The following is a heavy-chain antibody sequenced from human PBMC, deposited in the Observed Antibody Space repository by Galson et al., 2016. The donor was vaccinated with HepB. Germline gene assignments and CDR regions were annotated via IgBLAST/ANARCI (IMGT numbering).Heavy chain of an antibody. J-gene: IGHJ6*02. CDR1: GFTFSSYS. CDR2: ISGSGGRT. Sequence: SLRLSCAASGFTFSSYSMTWVRQAPGKGLEWVSAISGSGGRTLYADSVKGRFPISRDGSKNTLYLQLNSLRVEDTAVYYCAKSSCGGECYYRMDVWGQGTTVTVS. V-gene: IGHV3-23*01. D-gene: IGHD2-21*01. CDR3: AKSSCGGECYYRMDV.